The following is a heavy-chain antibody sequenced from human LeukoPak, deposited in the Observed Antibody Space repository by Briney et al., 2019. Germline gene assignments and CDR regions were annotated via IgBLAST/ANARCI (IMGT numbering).Heavy chain of an antibody. V-gene: IGHV4-4*07. CDR3: ARLEYCSGGNCYGDC. D-gene: IGHD2-15*01. J-gene: IGHJ4*02. Sequence: SETLSLTCTVSGVSITSYYWTWIRQPAGKGLEWIGRISTSGSTNYNPSLKSRVTMSVDPSKNQFSLRLSSVTAADTAVYYCARLEYCSGGNCYGDCWGQGTLVIVSS. CDR1: GVSITSYY. CDR2: ISTSGST.